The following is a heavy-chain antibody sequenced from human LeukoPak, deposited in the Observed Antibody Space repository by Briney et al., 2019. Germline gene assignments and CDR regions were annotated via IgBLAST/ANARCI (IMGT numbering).Heavy chain of an antibody. CDR3: AKQDRGYYFDY. J-gene: IGHJ4*02. CDR2: ISYDVSNK. V-gene: IGHV3-30-3*02. D-gene: IGHD2-15*01. Sequence: CVAVISYDVSNKYYADSVKGRFTISRYNSKNTLYLQMNSLRAEDAAVYYCAKQDRGYYFDYWGQGTLVTVSS.